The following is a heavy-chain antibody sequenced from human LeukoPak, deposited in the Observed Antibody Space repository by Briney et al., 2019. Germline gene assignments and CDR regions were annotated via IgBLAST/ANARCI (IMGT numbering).Heavy chain of an antibody. Sequence: GGSLRLSCAASGFTFSDYYMSWIRQAPGKGLEWVSYISSSGSTIYYADSVKGRFTISRDNAKNSLYLQMNSLRAEDTAVYYCARDSLGDYSSSWSFAFDIWGQGTMVTVSS. CDR1: GFTFSDYY. V-gene: IGHV3-11*01. D-gene: IGHD6-13*01. J-gene: IGHJ3*02. CDR3: ARDSLGDYSSSWSFAFDI. CDR2: ISSSGSTI.